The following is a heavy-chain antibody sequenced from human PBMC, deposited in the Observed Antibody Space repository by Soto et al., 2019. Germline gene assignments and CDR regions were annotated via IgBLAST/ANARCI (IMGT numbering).Heavy chain of an antibody. J-gene: IGHJ4*02. V-gene: IGHV4-59*01. CDR3: AKATKYYYDSSGYWYYFDY. CDR1: GGSISSYY. D-gene: IGHD3-22*01. Sequence: SETLSLTCTVSGGSISSYYWSWIRQPPGKGLEWIGYIYYSGSTNYNPSLKSRVTISVDTSKNQFSLKLSSVTAADTAVYYCAKATKYYYDSSGYWYYFDYWGQGTLVTVSS. CDR2: IYYSGST.